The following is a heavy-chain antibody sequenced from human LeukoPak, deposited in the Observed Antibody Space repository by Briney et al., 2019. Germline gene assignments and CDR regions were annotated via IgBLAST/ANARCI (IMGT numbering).Heavy chain of an antibody. Sequence: KSSETLSLTCTVSLGSISSYYWSWIRQPPGKGLEWIGYIYYSGSTKYKPSLKSRATILVYTSKNQFSLKLGSVTSADTAVYYCASASLNIYAFDIWGQGTMVTVSS. J-gene: IGHJ3*02. D-gene: IGHD2/OR15-2a*01. CDR1: LGSISSYY. V-gene: IGHV4-59*01. CDR3: ASASLNIYAFDI. CDR2: IYYSGST.